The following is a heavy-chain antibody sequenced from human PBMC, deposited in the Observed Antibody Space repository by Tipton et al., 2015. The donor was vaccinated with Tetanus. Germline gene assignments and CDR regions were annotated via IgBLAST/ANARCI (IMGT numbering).Heavy chain of an antibody. J-gene: IGHJ4*02. D-gene: IGHD3-22*01. CDR1: GYIFTNYG. CDR2: ISANNGNT. CDR3: ARLQILSSCYEGSGYLDF. Sequence: QLVQSGAEVKKPGASVKVSCKASGYIFTNYGISWVRQTPGQGLEWMGWISANNGNTNYAQKVQGRVSMTADTSTSTAYMQVSRPRSDGTAVYYCARLQILSSCYEGSGYLDFWGQGSLVTVSS. V-gene: IGHV1-18*04.